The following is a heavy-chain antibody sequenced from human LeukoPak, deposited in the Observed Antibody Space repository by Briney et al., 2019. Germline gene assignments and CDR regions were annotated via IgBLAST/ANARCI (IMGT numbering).Heavy chain of an antibody. CDR1: GGSFSGYY. CDR2: INHSGST. CDR3: ARADYGDYDTYYFDY. Sequence: SETLSLTCAVYGGSFSGYYWSWIRQPPGKGLEWIGEINHSGSTNYNPSLKSRVTISVDTSKNQFSLKLSSVTAAGTAVYYCARADYGDYDTYYFDYWGQGTLVTVSS. J-gene: IGHJ4*02. D-gene: IGHD4-17*01. V-gene: IGHV4-34*01.